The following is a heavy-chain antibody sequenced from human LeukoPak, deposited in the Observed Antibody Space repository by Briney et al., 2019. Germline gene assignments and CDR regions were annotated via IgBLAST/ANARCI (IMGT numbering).Heavy chain of an antibody. Sequence: SETLSLTCTVSGGSISSSSYYWGWIRQPPGKGLEWIGSIYYSGSTYYNPSLKSRVTISVDTSKNQFSLKLSSVTAADTAVYYCARDPIAWNRVQTNMDVWGKGTTVTVSS. CDR2: IYYSGST. V-gene: IGHV4-39*07. J-gene: IGHJ6*03. CDR1: GGSISSSSYY. CDR3: ARDPIAWNRVQTNMDV. D-gene: IGHD1-1*01.